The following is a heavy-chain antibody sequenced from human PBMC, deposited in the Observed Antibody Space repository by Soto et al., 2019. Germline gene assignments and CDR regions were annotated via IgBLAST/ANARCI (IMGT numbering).Heavy chain of an antibody. CDR1: GGSITSFNYF. Sequence: ETLSLACTAYGGSITSFNYFWAWIRQSPEKGLEWIGTVSYSGSTYYNPSLSSRVTISADTSKNQFSLKVTSVTAADAAVYYCERRTYGDFSTNGFDYWGQGSLVTVYS. D-gene: IGHD2-8*01. CDR3: ERRTYGDFSTNGFDY. CDR2: VSYSGST. J-gene: IGHJ4*02. V-gene: IGHV4-39*01.